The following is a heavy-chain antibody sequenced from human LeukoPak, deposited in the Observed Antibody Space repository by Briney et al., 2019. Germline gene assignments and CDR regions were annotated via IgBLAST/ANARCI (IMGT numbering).Heavy chain of an antibody. CDR2: INSDGSGT. D-gene: IGHD3-9*01. J-gene: IGHJ3*02. CDR3: ARERYYDILIGYAFDN. CDR1: GFTFSSFR. Sequence: GGSLRLSCAASGFTFSSFRTYWFRQAPGKGLVWVSRINSDGSGTIYADSVKGRFTISRDNAKNTLYLQMKSLRAEDTAVYYCARERYYDILIGYAFDNWVQGTMVTVSS. V-gene: IGHV3-74*01.